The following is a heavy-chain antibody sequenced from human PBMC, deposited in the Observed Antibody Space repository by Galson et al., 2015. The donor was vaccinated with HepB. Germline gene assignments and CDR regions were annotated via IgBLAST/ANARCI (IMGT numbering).Heavy chain of an antibody. D-gene: IGHD3-16*01. CDR1: GYNFAISW. V-gene: IGHV5-51*01. CDR2: IYPADSDT. J-gene: IGHJ4*02. Sequence: QSGAEVKKPGESLKISCKGSGYNFAISWIGWVRQMPGKGLEWMGIIYPADSDTRYSPSFQGQVTIPTDKSISTAYLQWSSLKASDTAMYYCASLRGADPLGFDYWGQGTLVTVSS. CDR3: ASLRGADPLGFDY.